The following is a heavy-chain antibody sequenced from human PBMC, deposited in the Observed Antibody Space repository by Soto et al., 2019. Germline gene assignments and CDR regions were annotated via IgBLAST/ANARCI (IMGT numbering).Heavy chain of an antibody. Sequence: EVQLVETGGGLIQPGGSLRLSCLASGFSVTTNYIIWVRQPPGKGLEWVSTTFTGGSTHYADSVKGRFSISRDNSKNTVYLQMNNLRVEDTAVHYCAKKPPCSIQGWAFGMDVWGQGTTVSVSS. CDR2: TFTGGST. D-gene: IGHD3-10*02. J-gene: IGHJ6*02. CDR3: AKKPPCSIQGWAFGMDV. V-gene: IGHV3-53*02. CDR1: GFSVTTNY.